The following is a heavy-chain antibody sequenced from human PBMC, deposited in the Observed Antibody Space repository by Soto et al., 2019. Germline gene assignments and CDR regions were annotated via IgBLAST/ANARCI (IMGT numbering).Heavy chain of an antibody. CDR2: ISYDGSNK. J-gene: IGHJ4*02. Sequence: GGSLRLSCAASGFTFSSYAMHWVRQAPGKGLAWVAVISYDGSNKYYADSVKGRFTISRDNSKNTLYLQMNSLRAEDTAVYYCARDADCSGGSCYSWPDYWGQGTLVTVSS. V-gene: IGHV3-30-3*01. CDR3: ARDADCSGGSCYSWPDY. D-gene: IGHD2-15*01. CDR1: GFTFSSYA.